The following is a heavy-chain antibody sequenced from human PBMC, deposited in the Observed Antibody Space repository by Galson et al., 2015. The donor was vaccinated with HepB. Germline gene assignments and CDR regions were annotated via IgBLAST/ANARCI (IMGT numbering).Heavy chain of an antibody. CDR2: INHSGST. CDR1: GGSFSGYY. V-gene: IGHV4-34*01. CDR3: ARGLTYYDFWSGYYTYYYYYYMDV. J-gene: IGHJ6*03. D-gene: IGHD3-3*01. Sequence: SETLSLTCAVYGGSFSGYYWSWIRQPPGKGLEWIGEINHSGSTNYNPSLKSRVTISVDTSKNQFSLKLSSVTAADTAVYYCARGLTYYDFWSGYYTYYYYYYMDVWGKGTTVTVSS.